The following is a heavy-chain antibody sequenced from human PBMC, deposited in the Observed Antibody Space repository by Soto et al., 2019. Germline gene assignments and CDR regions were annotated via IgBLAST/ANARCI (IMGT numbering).Heavy chain of an antibody. Sequence: ESGGGVVQPGRSLRLSCAASGFTFSSYAMHWVRQAPGKGLEWVAVISYDGSNKYYADSVKGRFTISRDNSKNTLYLQMNSLRAEDTAVYYCARDRNYYDSSGYLCWGQGTLVTVSS. CDR1: GFTFSSYA. CDR3: ARDRNYYDSSGYLC. V-gene: IGHV3-30-3*01. J-gene: IGHJ4*02. D-gene: IGHD3-22*01. CDR2: ISYDGSNK.